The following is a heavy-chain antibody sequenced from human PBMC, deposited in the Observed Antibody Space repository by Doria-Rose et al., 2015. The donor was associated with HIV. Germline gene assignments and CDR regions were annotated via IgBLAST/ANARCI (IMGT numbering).Heavy chain of an antibody. CDR1: GVSLSSPGMG. CDR3: ARIKSSRWYHKYYFDF. CDR2: IFSDDER. V-gene: IGHV2-26*01. D-gene: IGHD6-13*01. Sequence: QWDPVLVKPTETLTLTCTVSGVSLSSPGMGVSWIRQPPGKALEWLANIFSDDERSYKTSLKSRLTISRGTSKSQVVLTMTDMDPVDTATYYCARIKSSRWYHKYYFDFWGQGTLVIVSA. J-gene: IGHJ4*02.